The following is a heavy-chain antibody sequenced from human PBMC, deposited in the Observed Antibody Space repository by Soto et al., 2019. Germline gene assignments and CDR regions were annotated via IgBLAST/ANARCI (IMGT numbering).Heavy chain of an antibody. D-gene: IGHD2-2*01. J-gene: IGHJ6*02. CDR1: GFTFSSYA. V-gene: IGHV3-30-3*01. CDR2: ISYDGSNK. Sequence: GGSLRLSCAASGFTFSSYAMSWVRQAPGKGLEWVAVISYDGSNKYYADSVKGRFTISRDNSKNTLYLQMNSLRAEDTAVYYCARDLGCSSTSCYWGHYYYYYGMDVWGQGTTVTVSS. CDR3: ARDLGCSSTSCYWGHYYYYYGMDV.